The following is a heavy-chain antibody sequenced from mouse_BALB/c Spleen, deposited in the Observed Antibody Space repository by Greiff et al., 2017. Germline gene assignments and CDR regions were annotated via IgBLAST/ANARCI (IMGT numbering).Heavy chain of an antibody. V-gene: IGHV5-4*02. J-gene: IGHJ3*01. CDR2: ISDGGSYT. CDR3: ARDRDYGSSYWFAY. CDR1: GFTFSYYY. D-gene: IGHD1-1*01. Sequence: EVQVVESGGGLVKPGGSLKLSCAASGFTFSYYYMYWVRQTPEKRLEWVATISDGGSYTYYPDSVKGRFTISRDNAKNNLYLQMSSLKSEDTAMYYCARDRDYGSSYWFAYWGQGTLVTVSA.